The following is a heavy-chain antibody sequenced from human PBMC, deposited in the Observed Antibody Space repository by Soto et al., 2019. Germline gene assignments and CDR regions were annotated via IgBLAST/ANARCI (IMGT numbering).Heavy chain of an antibody. CDR3: ARDTESNRYND. V-gene: IGHV1-18*01. J-gene: IGHJ1*01. CDR2: IRPDNGNR. CDR1: GYPFSTSG. D-gene: IGHD1-20*01. Sequence: ASVKVSCKTSGYPFSTSGISCVRHAPGQGLEWVGWIRPDNGNRRSAQRLQGRVTLTTDTSASTAYMELRSLTSDDTAMYYCARDTESNRYNDWGQGTRVTVS.